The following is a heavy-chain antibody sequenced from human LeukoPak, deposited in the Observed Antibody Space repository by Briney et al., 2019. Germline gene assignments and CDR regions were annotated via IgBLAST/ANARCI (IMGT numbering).Heavy chain of an antibody. CDR1: VYSFTGYY. D-gene: IGHD5-18*01. J-gene: IGHJ3*02. CDR3: ARAGGGYSHGWGAFDI. CDR2: INPDSGGT. Sequence: ASVKVSCKASVYSFTGYYIHWVRQAPGQGFEWMGWINPDSGGTSYGQKFQGRVTMTRDTSITTAYMELSRLRSDDTAVYYCARAGGGYSHGWGAFDIWGQGTMVTVSS. V-gene: IGHV1-2*02.